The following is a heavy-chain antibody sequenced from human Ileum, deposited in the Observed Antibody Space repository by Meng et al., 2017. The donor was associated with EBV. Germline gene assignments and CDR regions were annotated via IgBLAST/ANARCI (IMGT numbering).Heavy chain of an antibody. CDR3: AMGPDYAKTGY. CDR1: GGSISSRNYC. Sequence: GPVLWKPSRPLSASFVVAGGSISSRNYCWGWIRQPPGKGLEWIQSICYTDYTYYNPSLKSRVTISADKSKNQFSLRLNSLTAAGTAVYYCAMGPDYAKTGYWGQGTLVTVSS. J-gene: IGHJ4*02. D-gene: IGHD4-17*01. V-gene: IGHV4-39*01. CDR2: ICYTDYT.